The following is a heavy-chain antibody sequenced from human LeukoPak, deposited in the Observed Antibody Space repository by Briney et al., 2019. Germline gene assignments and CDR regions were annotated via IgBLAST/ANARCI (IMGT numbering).Heavy chain of an antibody. CDR1: GGSISSYY. J-gene: IGHJ3*02. Sequence: SETLSLTCTVSGGSISSYYWSWIRQPAGKGLERIGRMYTSGSTNYNPSLKSRVTISVDTSKNQFSLKLSSVTAADTAVYYCARGKSWYHRDNAFDIWGQGTMVTVSS. D-gene: IGHD6-13*01. CDR3: ARGKSWYHRDNAFDI. V-gene: IGHV4-4*07. CDR2: MYTSGST.